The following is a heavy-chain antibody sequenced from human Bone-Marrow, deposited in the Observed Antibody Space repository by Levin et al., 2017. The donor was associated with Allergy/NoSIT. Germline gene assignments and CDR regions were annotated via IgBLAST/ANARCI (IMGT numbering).Heavy chain of an antibody. Sequence: ASVKVSCKASGYIFTTYHMHWVRQAPGEGLEWMGPIHPSGGTTTYAQKFQDRVTLTRDTSTSTVYMELSSLRSEDTAVYYCARDSGSYAGTFWGQGTLVTVSS. CDR2: IHPSGGTT. CDR3: ARDSGSYAGTF. J-gene: IGHJ4*02. D-gene: IGHD3-22*01. V-gene: IGHV1-46*01. CDR1: GYIFTTYH.